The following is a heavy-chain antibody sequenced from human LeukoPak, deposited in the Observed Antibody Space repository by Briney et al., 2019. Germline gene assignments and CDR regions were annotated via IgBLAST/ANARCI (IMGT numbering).Heavy chain of an antibody. D-gene: IGHD6-6*01. CDR3: AREYSSSSGRRAFDV. CDR2: IYYSGTT. J-gene: IGHJ3*01. Sequence: SETLSLTCTVSGGSISSYYWSWIRQPPGKGLEWIGYIYYSGTTNYNPSLKSRVTISVDTSKNQFSLKLSSVTAADTAVYYCAREYSSSSGRRAFDVWGQGTMVTVTS. CDR1: GGSISSYY. V-gene: IGHV4-59*08.